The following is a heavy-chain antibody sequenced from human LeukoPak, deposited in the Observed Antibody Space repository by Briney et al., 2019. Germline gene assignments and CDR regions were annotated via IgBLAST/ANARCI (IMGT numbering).Heavy chain of an antibody. J-gene: IGHJ4*02. D-gene: IGHD6-13*01. V-gene: IGHV4-4*07. CDR3: ARTPSIAAAGAPFFDY. Sequence: RSETLSLTCTVSGGSISSYYWSWIRQPAGKGLEWIGRIYTSGSTNYNPSLKSRVTMSVDTSKNQFSLKLSSVTAADTAVYYCARTPSIAAAGAPFFDYWGQGTLVTVSS. CDR1: GGSISSYY. CDR2: IYTSGST.